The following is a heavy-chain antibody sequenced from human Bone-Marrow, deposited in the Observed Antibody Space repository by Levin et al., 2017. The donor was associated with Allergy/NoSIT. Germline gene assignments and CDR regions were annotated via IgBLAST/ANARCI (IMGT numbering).Heavy chain of an antibody. V-gene: IGHV3-23*01. CDR3: AKAITMVQGVMVRENAFDI. J-gene: IGHJ3*02. Sequence: LSLTCAASGFTFSSYAMSWVRQAPGKGLEWVSAISGSGGSTYYADSVKGRFTISRDNSKNTLYLQMNSLRAEDTAVYYCAKAITMVQGVMVRENAFDIWGQGTMVTVSS. CDR1: GFTFSSYA. D-gene: IGHD3-10*01. CDR2: ISGSGGST.